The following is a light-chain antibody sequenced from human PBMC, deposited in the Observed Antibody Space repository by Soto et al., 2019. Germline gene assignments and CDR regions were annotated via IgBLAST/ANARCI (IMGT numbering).Light chain of an antibody. CDR1: QSVSRH. V-gene: IGKV3-11*01. CDR3: QQYNSYYVT. CDR2: GAS. J-gene: IGKJ2*01. Sequence: EIVLTQSPATLALSPGERATLSCRASQSVSRHLAWYQQKPGQAPRLLIYGASSRATGIPDRFSGSGSGTDFTLTISSLQPDDFATYYCQQYNSYYVTFGQGTKVDIK.